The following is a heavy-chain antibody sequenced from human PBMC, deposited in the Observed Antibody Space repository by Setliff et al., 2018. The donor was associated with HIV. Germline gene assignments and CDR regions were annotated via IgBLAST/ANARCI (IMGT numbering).Heavy chain of an antibody. CDR3: AASTEMVTFGYSYYYMDV. J-gene: IGHJ6*03. CDR1: GGTFSSYA. D-gene: IGHD3-16*01. V-gene: IGHV1-69*13. CDR2: IIPIFGTV. Sequence: SVKVSCKASGGTFSSYAISWVRQAPGQGLEWMGGIIPIFGTVRYAQKFQGRVTITADESMSTAYMELSSLRSEDTAVYYCAASTEMVTFGYSYYYMDVWGKGTTVTVSS.